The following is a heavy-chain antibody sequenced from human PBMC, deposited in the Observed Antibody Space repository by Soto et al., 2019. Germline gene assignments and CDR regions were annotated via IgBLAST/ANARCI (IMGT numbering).Heavy chain of an antibody. D-gene: IGHD3-10*01. Sequence: LRLSCAASGFTFSSYAMSWVRQAPGKGLEWVSAISGSGGSTYYADSVKGRFTISRDNSKNTLYLQMNSLRAEDTAVYYCAKDTYYYGSGSYWPVYWGQGTLVTVSS. V-gene: IGHV3-23*01. CDR3: AKDTYYYGSGSYWPVY. CDR2: ISGSGGST. CDR1: GFTFSSYA. J-gene: IGHJ4*02.